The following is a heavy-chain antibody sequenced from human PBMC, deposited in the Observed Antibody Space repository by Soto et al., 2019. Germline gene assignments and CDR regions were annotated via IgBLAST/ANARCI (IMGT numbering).Heavy chain of an antibody. V-gene: IGHV3-23*01. Sequence: GGSLRLSCAASGFTFNNFAMSWVRQAPGEGLEWVSIIDASGGTTYYADSVKGRFTISRDNSKNTLHLQMNSLRAEDTAVYYCARTKRYSGYDGVYWGQGTLVTVSS. CDR3: ARTKRYSGYDGVY. J-gene: IGHJ4*02. CDR1: GFTFNNFA. CDR2: IDASGGTT. D-gene: IGHD5-12*01.